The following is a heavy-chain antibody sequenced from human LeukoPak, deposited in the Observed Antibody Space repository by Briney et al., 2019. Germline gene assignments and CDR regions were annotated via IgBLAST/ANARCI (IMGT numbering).Heavy chain of an antibody. J-gene: IGHJ6*03. D-gene: IGHD4-11*01. V-gene: IGHV1-8*02. CDR2: MNPNSGNT. CDR3: ARVGGPTTGYYYYMDV. CDR1: GYTFTSYG. Sequence: GASVKVSCKASGYTFTSYGISWVRQAPGQGLEWMGWMNPNSGNTGYAQKFQGRVTMTRNTSISTAYMELSSLRSEDTAVYYCARVGGPTTGYYYYMDVWGKGTTVTVSS.